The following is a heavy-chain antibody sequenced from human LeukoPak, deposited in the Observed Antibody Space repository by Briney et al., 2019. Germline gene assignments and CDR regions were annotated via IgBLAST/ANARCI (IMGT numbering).Heavy chain of an antibody. CDR2: FDPEDGET. D-gene: IGHD1-14*01. CDR3: ARNHNGYFDY. J-gene: IGHJ4*02. Sequence: GASVKVSCKVSGYTLSELSMHWVRQAPGKGLEWMGGFDPEDGETIYAQKFQGRVTMTRDTSTGTVYMELSSLRSEDTAVYYCARNHNGYFDYWGQGTLVTVSS. V-gene: IGHV1-24*01. CDR1: GYTLSELS.